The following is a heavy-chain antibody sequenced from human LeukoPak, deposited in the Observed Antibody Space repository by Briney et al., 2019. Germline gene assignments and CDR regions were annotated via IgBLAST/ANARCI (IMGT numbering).Heavy chain of an antibody. D-gene: IGHD3-3*01. V-gene: IGHV4-34*01. Sequence: SETLSLTCAVFGGSFDGYYWSWIRQPPGKGLEWIGEITYDGSTDYNPSLKSRVTISVDTSKIQFSLNLSSVTAADTAIYYCARGLASGYPPIPFDYWGQGTQVTVSS. CDR3: ARGLASGYPPIPFDY. J-gene: IGHJ4*02. CDR1: GGSFDGYY. CDR2: ITYDGST.